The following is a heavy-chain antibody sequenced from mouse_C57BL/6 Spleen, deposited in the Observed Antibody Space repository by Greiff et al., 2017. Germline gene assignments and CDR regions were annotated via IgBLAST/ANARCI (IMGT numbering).Heavy chain of an antibody. Sequence: QVQLQQPGAELVRPGTSVKLSCKASGYTFTSYWMHWVKQRPGQGLEWIGVIDPSDSYTNYNQKFKGKATLTVDTSSSTDYMQLSSLTSEDSAVYYCARWIDDHDVDYWGQGTTLTVSS. J-gene: IGHJ2*01. CDR1: GYTFTSYW. V-gene: IGHV1-59*01. CDR3: ARWIDDHDVDY. CDR2: IDPSDSYT. D-gene: IGHD2-4*01.